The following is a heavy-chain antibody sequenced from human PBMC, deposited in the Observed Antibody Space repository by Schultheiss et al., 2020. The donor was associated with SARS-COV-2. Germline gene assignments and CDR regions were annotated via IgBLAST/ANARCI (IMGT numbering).Heavy chain of an antibody. J-gene: IGHJ6*02. Sequence: ASVKVSCKASGYTFTSYYMHWVRQAPGQGLEWMGWINPNSGGTNYAQKFQGRVTITADESTSTAYMELSSLRSEDTAVYYCAKVVGMDVWGQGTTVTVSS. V-gene: IGHV1-2*02. CDR1: GYTFTSYY. CDR2: INPNSGGT. CDR3: AKVVGMDV.